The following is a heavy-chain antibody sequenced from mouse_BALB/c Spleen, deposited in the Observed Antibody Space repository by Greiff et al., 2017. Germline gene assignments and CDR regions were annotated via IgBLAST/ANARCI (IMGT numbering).Heavy chain of an antibody. Sequence: VQLQQSGPGLVAPSQSLSITCTVSGFSLTSYGVHWVRQPPGKGLEWLGVIWAGGSTDYNAAFISRLSISKDNSKSQVFFKMNSLQADDTAIYYCARNPETYDYYAMDYWGQGTSVTVSS. D-gene: IGHD6-5*01. J-gene: IGHJ4*01. CDR2: IWAGGST. V-gene: IGHV2-4*02. CDR1: GFSLTSYG. CDR3: ARNPETYDYYAMDY.